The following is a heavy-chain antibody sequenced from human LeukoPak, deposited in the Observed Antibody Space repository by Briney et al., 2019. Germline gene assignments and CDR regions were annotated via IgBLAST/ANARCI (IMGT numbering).Heavy chain of an antibody. J-gene: IGHJ3*02. CDR3: ARHEWGITNAFDI. CDR1: GGSFSSSDYY. D-gene: IGHD1-14*01. CDR2: IYYSGTT. V-gene: IGHV4-39*01. Sequence: RPSETLSLTCTVSGGSFSSSDYYWGWIRQPPGKGREWIGSIYYSGTTYYNPSLKSRVTISVDTSKKQFSLKLRSVTAADTAVYYCARHEWGITNAFDIWGQGTMVTVSS.